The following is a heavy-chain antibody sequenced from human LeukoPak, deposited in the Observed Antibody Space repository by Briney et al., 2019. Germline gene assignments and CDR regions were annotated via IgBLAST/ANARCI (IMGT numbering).Heavy chain of an antibody. CDR3: AKGAIVVVAATDAFDI. V-gene: IGHV3-23*01. Sequence: PGGCLRLSRAPSRFTLSSYAMSLVRQAPGTQLEWLSAISGSGGSTYYADSVKGRFTISRDNSKNTLYLQMNSLRAEDTAVYYCAKGAIVVVAATDAFDIWGQGTMVTVSS. D-gene: IGHD2-15*01. CDR2: ISGSGGST. J-gene: IGHJ3*02. CDR1: RFTLSSYA.